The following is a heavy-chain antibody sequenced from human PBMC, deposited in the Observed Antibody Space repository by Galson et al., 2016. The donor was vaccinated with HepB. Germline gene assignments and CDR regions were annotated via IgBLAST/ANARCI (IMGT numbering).Heavy chain of an antibody. CDR3: ARDGGEVATGGTDY. CDR2: ISAHYGNT. CDR1: GYTFSNYA. J-gene: IGHJ4*02. Sequence: SVKVSCKASGYTFSNYAISWVRQAPGQGLEWLGWISAHYGNTNYAQKFQGRVTMTIDKPTSTVYMDLRSLRSDDTAVYYCARDGGEVATGGTDYWGQGTLVTVSS. D-gene: IGHD2-21*01. V-gene: IGHV1-18*01.